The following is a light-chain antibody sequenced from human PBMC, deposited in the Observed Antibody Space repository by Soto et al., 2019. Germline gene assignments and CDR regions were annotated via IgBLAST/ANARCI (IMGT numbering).Light chain of an antibody. V-gene: IGKV3-20*01. CDR1: QSVTSTY. Sequence: EIVLTQSPGTLSSSPGERATLSCRASQSVTSTYLAWYQQKPGQAPMLLSYGASNRATGIPDRFTGRGSGTDFTLAISRLETEDFAMYYCQQHGSSPLTFGGGTKVEIK. CDR3: QQHGSSPLT. J-gene: IGKJ4*01. CDR2: GAS.